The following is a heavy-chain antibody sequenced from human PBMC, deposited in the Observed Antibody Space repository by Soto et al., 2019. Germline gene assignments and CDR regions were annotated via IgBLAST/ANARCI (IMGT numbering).Heavy chain of an antibody. CDR3: ARTGHNGSYDY. CDR1: GYTFTNYG. V-gene: IGHV1-3*01. J-gene: IGHJ4*02. Sequence: EASVKVSCKASGYTFTNYGIHCVRQAPGQRLEWMGWINAGNGDTKYSENFQGRVTITRDTSASTVYLDLSSLSSEDTAFYYCARTGHNGSYDYWGQGTLVTVS. D-gene: IGHD2-8*02. CDR2: INAGNGDT.